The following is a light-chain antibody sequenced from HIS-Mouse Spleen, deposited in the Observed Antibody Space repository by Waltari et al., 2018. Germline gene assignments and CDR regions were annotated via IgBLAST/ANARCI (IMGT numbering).Light chain of an antibody. CDR2: DVS. Sequence: QSALTQPRSVLGSPGQSVNLSCTGTSSDVGGYHYVSWYQQHPGRAPKLMIYDVSKRPSVVPDRFSGSKSGNTASLTISGLQAEDEADYYCCSYAGSYTYVFGTGTKVTVL. CDR1: SSDVGGYHY. V-gene: IGLV2-11*01. CDR3: CSYAGSYTYV. J-gene: IGLJ1*01.